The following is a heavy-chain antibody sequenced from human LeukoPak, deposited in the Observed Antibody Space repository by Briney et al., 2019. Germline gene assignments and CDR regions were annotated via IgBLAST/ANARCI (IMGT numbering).Heavy chain of an antibody. CDR2: IYYSGST. CDR3: ARCYDFWSGFDY. Sequence: SETLSLTCTVSGGSISSYYWGWIRQPPGKGLEWIGSIYYSGSTYYNPSLKSRVTISVDTSKNQFSLKLSSVTAADTAVYYCARCYDFWSGFDYWGQGTLVTVSS. V-gene: IGHV4-39*07. D-gene: IGHD3-3*01. CDR1: GGSISSYY. J-gene: IGHJ4*02.